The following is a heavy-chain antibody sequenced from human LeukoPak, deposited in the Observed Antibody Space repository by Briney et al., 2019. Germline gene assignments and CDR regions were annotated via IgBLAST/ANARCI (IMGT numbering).Heavy chain of an antibody. CDR3: ARSGAGYPFDY. Sequence: ASVKVSCKASGYTFTGYYIHWVRQAPGQGLEWMGWISAYNGNTNYAQNLQGRVTMTTDTSTSTAYMELRSLRSDDTAVYYCARSGAGYPFDYWGQGTLVTVSS. CDR1: GYTFTGYY. D-gene: IGHD6-25*01. J-gene: IGHJ4*02. V-gene: IGHV1-18*04. CDR2: ISAYNGNT.